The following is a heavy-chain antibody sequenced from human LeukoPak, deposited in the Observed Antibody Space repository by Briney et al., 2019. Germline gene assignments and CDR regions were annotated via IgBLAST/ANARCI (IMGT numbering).Heavy chain of an antibody. D-gene: IGHD2-15*01. CDR3: AKGIVVVVAAHFDY. J-gene: IGHJ4*02. Sequence: GGSLRLSCAASGFTFSSYSMNWVRQAPGKGLGWVSSISSSSSYIYYADSVKGRFTISRDNAKNSLYLQMNSLRAEDTAVYYCAKGIVVVVAAHFDYWGQGTLVTVSS. CDR1: GFTFSSYS. V-gene: IGHV3-21*04. CDR2: ISSSSSYI.